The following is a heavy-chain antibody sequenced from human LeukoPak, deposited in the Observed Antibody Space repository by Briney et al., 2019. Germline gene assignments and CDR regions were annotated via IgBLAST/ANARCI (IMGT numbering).Heavy chain of an antibody. Sequence: GGSLRLSCAASGFTFSNYAMHWVRQAPGKGLEYVSAISSRGGSTHYANSVKGRFTISRDNSKNTLYLQIDNLRTEDMAVYYCARDSESYQEYYYWGQGTLVTVSS. D-gene: IGHD1-26*01. J-gene: IGHJ4*02. CDR2: ISSRGGST. CDR3: ARDSESYQEYYY. V-gene: IGHV3-64*01. CDR1: GFTFSNYA.